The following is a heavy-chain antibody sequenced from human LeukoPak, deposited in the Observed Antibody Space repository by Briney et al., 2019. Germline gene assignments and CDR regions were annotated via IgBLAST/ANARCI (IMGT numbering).Heavy chain of an antibody. D-gene: IGHD5-12*01. J-gene: IGHJ4*02. CDR2: ISGSGHST. CDR1: GFTFTTYA. V-gene: IGHV3-23*01. CDR3: ANDLARYSGNDLGY. Sequence: GGSLRLSCAASGFTFTTYAMSWVRQAPGKGLEWVSSISGSGHSTYYADSVKGRFTISRDNSKNTLFLQMNSLRDEDTAVYYCANDLARYSGNDLGYWGQGTLVSVSA.